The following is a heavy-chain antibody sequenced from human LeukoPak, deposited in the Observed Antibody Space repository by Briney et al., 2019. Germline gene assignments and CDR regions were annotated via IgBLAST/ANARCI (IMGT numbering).Heavy chain of an antibody. CDR1: GFTFSSYG. V-gene: IGHV3-30*18. J-gene: IGHJ6*03. D-gene: IGHD6-19*01. CDR2: ISYDGSNK. CDR3: AKGAVADAYYYYYMDV. Sequence: GGSLRLSCAASGFTFSSYGMHWVRQAPGKGLEWVAVISYDGSNKYYADSVKGRFTISRDNSKNTLYLQMNSLRAEDTAVYYCAKGAVADAYYYYYMDVWGKGTTVTISS.